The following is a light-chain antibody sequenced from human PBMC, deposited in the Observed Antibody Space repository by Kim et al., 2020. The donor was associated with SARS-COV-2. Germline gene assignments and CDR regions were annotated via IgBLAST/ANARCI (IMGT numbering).Light chain of an antibody. CDR3: QQYGSSPWT. CDR2: SAS. V-gene: IGKV3-20*01. Sequence: EIVLTQSPGTLSLSPGERATLSCRASQSISSNYLAWYQQKPGQAPRLLIYSASARPGGIPGRFIGSGSGTDFTLTISRLESEDFAVYHCQQYGSSPWTFGQGTKVDIK. CDR1: QSISSNY. J-gene: IGKJ1*01.